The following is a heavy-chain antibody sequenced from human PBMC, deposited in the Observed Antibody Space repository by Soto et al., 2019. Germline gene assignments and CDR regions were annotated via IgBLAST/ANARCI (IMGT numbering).Heavy chain of an antibody. D-gene: IGHD5-12*01. J-gene: IGHJ6*02. V-gene: IGHV1-69*13. CDR1: GYTFTSYG. CDR2: IIPIFGTA. Sequence: SVKVSCKASGYTFTSYGISWVRQAPGQGLEWMGGIIPIFGTANYAQKFQGRVTITADESTSTAYMELSSLRSEDTAVYYCARKEGPADYSPRMYYYYGMDVWGQGTTVTVSS. CDR3: ARKEGPADYSPRMYYYYGMDV.